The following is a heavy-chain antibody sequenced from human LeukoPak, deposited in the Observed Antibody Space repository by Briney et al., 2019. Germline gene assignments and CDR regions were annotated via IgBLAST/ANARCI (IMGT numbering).Heavy chain of an antibody. V-gene: IGHV1-2*02. CDR2: INPNTGGT. J-gene: IGHJ4*02. Sequence: ASVKVSHKASGYTFTVYYMHWVRQAPAQGLEWMGWINPNTGGTNYAQKCQGRVTMTRDTSISTAYMELSRLRSDDTAVYYCARVFLYSGSPPDGWGQGTLVTVSS. CDR1: GYTFTVYY. D-gene: IGHD2-21*01. CDR3: ARVFLYSGSPPDG.